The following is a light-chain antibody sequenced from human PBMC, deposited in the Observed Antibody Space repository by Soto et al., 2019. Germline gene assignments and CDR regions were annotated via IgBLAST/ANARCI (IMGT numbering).Light chain of an antibody. CDR3: AAWDDSRNAVV. V-gene: IGLV1-44*01. J-gene: IGLJ2*01. Sequence: QSVLTQPPSASGTPGQRVTISCSGSSSNIGRNTVNWYQQLPGTAPKLLIYSNNQRPSGVPDRFSGSKSGTSASLAISGLQSEDEADYYCAAWDDSRNAVVFGGGTKLTVL. CDR2: SNN. CDR1: SSNIGRNT.